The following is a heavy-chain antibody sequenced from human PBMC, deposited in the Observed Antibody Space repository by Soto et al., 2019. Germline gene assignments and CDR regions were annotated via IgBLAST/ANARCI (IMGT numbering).Heavy chain of an antibody. CDR3: ARGVTGLGEYYYYYYGMDV. D-gene: IGHD3-10*01. CDR2: INPNSGGT. CDR1: GYTFTGYY. Sequence: ASVKVSCKASGYTFTGYYMHWVRQAPGQGLEWMGWINPNSGGTNYAQKFQGWVTMTRDTSISTAYMELSRLRSDDTAVYYCARGVTGLGEYYYYYYGMDVWGQGTTVTVSS. J-gene: IGHJ6*02. V-gene: IGHV1-2*04.